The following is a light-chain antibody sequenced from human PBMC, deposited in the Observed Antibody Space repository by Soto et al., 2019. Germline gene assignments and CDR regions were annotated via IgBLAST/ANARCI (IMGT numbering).Light chain of an antibody. V-gene: IGKV3-20*01. CDR3: QQYGRSPST. CDR2: GAS. Sequence: EIVLTQSPATLSLFPASRAALSCMASQSVSSYFTWYQQKPGQAPRLLIYGASSRATGIPDRFSGSGSGTDFTLTISRLEPEDFAVYYCQQYGRSPSTFGGGTKVDI. J-gene: IGKJ4*01. CDR1: QSVSSY.